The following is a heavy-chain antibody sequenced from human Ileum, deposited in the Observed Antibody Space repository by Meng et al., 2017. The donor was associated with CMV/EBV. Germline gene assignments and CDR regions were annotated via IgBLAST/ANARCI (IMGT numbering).Heavy chain of an antibody. D-gene: IGHD5-24*01. Sequence: GGSLRLSCAASGFNFDSYGMRWVRQAPGKGLEWLAFIRFDAKDQYYSDSVKGRFTISRDNAMSTLYLQMDGLRPDDTAVYYCAKREASASLDYWGQGTLVTVSS. CDR2: IRFDAKDQ. J-gene: IGHJ4*02. CDR3: AKREASASLDY. CDR1: GFNFDSYG. V-gene: IGHV3-30*02.